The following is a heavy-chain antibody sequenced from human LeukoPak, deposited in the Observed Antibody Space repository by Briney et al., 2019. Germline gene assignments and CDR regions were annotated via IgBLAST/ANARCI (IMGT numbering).Heavy chain of an antibody. CDR1: GYTFTGYY. Sequence: GASVKVSCKASGYTFTGYYMHWVRQAPGQGLEWMGWTNPNNGGTNYAQKFQGRVTMTRDTSISTAYMELSRLRSDDTAVYYCARDKDYSSPADYWGQGTLVTVSS. J-gene: IGHJ4*02. D-gene: IGHD4-11*01. V-gene: IGHV1-2*02. CDR2: TNPNNGGT. CDR3: ARDKDYSSPADY.